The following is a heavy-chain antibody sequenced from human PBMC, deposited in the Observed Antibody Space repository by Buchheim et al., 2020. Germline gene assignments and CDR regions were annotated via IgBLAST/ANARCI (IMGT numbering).Heavy chain of an antibody. CDR1: GFTFSNYW. CDR3: SRALDY. CDR2: INQDGSEK. Sequence: EVQLLESGGDLVQPGGSLRLSCAASGFTFSNYWMDWVRQAPGKGLEWVANINQDGSEKYYVDSVKGRFTISRDNAKNSLYLQMNSLRAEDTAVYYCSRALDYWGQGTL. J-gene: IGHJ4*02. V-gene: IGHV3-7*01.